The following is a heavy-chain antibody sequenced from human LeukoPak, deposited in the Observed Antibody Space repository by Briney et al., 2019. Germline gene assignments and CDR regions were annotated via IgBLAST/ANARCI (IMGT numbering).Heavy chain of an antibody. Sequence: SETLSLTCAVYGGSFSGYYWSWIRQHPGKGLEWIGSIYYSGYTDYNPSLKSRLTISKDASKNQFSLKLSSVTAADTAVYYCARDVGSGTYKYYFDYWGQGTLVTVSS. CDR2: IYYSGYT. CDR1: GGSFSGYY. V-gene: IGHV4-31*11. J-gene: IGHJ4*02. D-gene: IGHD3-10*01. CDR3: ARDVGSGTYKYYFDY.